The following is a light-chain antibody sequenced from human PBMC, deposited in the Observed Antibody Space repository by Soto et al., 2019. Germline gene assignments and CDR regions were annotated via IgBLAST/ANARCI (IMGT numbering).Light chain of an antibody. Sequence: DIVMTQSPLSLPVTPGEPASISCSSSQSLLQSNGDNYLDWYLQKPGQSPQLLIYFGSYRASGGPDRFSGSGSGKDFTLKIRRVEADDVGVYYCMQSHQSPPTFGQGTKVEI. J-gene: IGKJ1*01. V-gene: IGKV2-28*01. CDR1: QSLLQSNGDNY. CDR3: MQSHQSPPT. CDR2: FGS.